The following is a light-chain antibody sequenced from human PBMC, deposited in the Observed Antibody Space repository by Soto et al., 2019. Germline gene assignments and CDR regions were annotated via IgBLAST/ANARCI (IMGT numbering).Light chain of an antibody. J-gene: IGKJ4*01. Sequence: EIVMTQSPGTLSVSPGESATLSCRASQSVRSNLAWYQQKPGQAPRLLIYGASTRATGIPARFSGSGSGTEFTLTISSLQSEDFAVYYCHQYNMWPPIIFGGGTKVEIK. CDR3: HQYNMWPPII. CDR2: GAS. V-gene: IGKV3-15*01. CDR1: QSVRSN.